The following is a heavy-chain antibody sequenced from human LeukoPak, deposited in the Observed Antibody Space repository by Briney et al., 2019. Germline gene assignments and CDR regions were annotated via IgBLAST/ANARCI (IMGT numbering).Heavy chain of an antibody. J-gene: IGHJ4*02. CDR3: ARGDPPYYDILTGYSIHPGYFDY. D-gene: IGHD3-9*01. CDR2: IYYSGST. Sequence: PSETLSLTCTVSGGSISSYYWSWIRQPPGKGLEWIGYIYYSGSTNYNPSLKSRVTISVDTSKNQFSLKLSSVTAADTAVYYCARGDPPYYDILTGYSIHPGYFDYGGQGTLVTVSS. V-gene: IGHV4-59*01. CDR1: GGSISSYY.